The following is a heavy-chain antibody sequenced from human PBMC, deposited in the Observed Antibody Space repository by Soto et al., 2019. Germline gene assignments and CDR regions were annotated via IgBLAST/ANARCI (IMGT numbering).Heavy chain of an antibody. V-gene: IGHV2-26*01. D-gene: IGHD6-13*01. J-gene: IGHJ6*02. CDR2: IFSNDEK. CDR1: GFSLSNARMG. CDR3: ARIPKKAAAGQFFYYYYGMDV. Sequence: SGPTLVNPTETLTLTCTVSGFSLSNARMGVSWIRQPPGKALEWLAHIFSNDEKSYSTSLKSRLTISKDTSKSQVVLTMTNMDPADTATYYCARIPKKAAAGQFFYYYYGMDVWGQGTTVTVSS.